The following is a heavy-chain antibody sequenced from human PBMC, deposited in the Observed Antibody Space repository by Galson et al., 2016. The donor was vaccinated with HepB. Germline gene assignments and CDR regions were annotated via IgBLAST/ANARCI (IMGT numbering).Heavy chain of an antibody. CDR2: IYPGGSET. D-gene: IGHD4-17*01. J-gene: IGHJ4*02. CDR1: GYNFTSHW. V-gene: IGHV5-51*01. Sequence: QSGAEVKKPGESLKISCMGSGYNFTSHWIGWVRQMPGKGLEWIGIIYPGGSETRYSPSFEGQVTMSADKSLTTAFLQWSSLQASDTAMYYCARRKDWDHGDYLDYWGQGTLVTVSS. CDR3: ARRKDWDHGDYLDY.